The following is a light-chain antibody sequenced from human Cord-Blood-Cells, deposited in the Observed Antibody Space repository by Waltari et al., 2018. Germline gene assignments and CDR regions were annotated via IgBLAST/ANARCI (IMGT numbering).Light chain of an antibody. Sequence: DIQMTQSPSSLSASVGDRVTITCRASQGISNSLAWYQQKPGKAPKLLLYAASRLESWVPSRFSASGSGTDYTLTISSLQPEDFATYYCQQYYSTPPYTFGQGTKLEIK. CDR3: QQYYSTPPYT. J-gene: IGKJ2*01. CDR1: QGISNS. CDR2: AAS. V-gene: IGKV1-NL1*01.